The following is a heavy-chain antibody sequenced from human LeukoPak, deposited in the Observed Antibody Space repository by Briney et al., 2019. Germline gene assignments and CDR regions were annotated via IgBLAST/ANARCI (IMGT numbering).Heavy chain of an antibody. D-gene: IGHD2-15*01. CDR3: AKDLTRGVPTIDY. J-gene: IGHJ4*02. CDR1: GFTFSSYA. CDR2: ISGSGSNT. Sequence: GGSLRLSCAASGFTFSSYAMSWVRQAPGKGLEWVSAISGSGSNTYYADSVKGRFTISRDNSKNTLYLQMNSLTVEDTAVYYCAKDLTRGVPTIDYWGQGTMVTVSS. V-gene: IGHV3-23*01.